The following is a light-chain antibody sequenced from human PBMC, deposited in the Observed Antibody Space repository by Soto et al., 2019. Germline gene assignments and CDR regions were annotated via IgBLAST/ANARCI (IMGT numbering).Light chain of an antibody. CDR3: SSYTSASTLLYL. V-gene: IGLV2-14*01. CDR2: GVT. CDR1: SSDVGGYNY. Sequence: QSVLTQPATVSGSPGQSITISCTGTSSDVGGYNYVSWYQQHPGIAPKLLSYGVTNRPSGVSTRFSGSKSGNTASLTISGLQAEDEADYHGSSYTSASTLLYLFGSGTKLTVL. J-gene: IGLJ1*01.